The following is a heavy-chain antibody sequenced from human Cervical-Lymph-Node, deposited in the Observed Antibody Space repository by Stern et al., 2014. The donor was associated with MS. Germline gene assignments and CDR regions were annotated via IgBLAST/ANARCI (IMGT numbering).Heavy chain of an antibody. CDR2: ISHDGTNK. D-gene: IGHD3-10*01. CDR3: ARDTSRFGDNGYLDF. V-gene: IGHV3-30-3*01. J-gene: IGHJ4*02. CDR1: GFTFSSFA. Sequence: VQLVESGGGLVQPGKSLRLSCAASGFTFSSFAMHWVRQAPGQGLQWLAVISHDGTNKYYAASVKGRFTISRDKSNNAVYLQISSLRLDDTAVYFCARDTSRFGDNGYLDFWGQGTLVTVSS.